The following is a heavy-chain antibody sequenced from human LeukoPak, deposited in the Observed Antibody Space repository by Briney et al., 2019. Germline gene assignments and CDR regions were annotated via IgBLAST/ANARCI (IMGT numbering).Heavy chain of an antibody. D-gene: IGHD1-1*01. J-gene: IGHJ4*02. CDR3: ARRQGTTLNFDY. Sequence: GSVKVSCKASGCTFSSYGFSWVRQAPGQGLEWMGWINAYNGNTNYAQKLQGTVTMTTDTSTSTAYMELRSLRSAATAVYSCARRQGTTLNFDYWGQGTLVTVSS. CDR1: GCTFSSYG. V-gene: IGHV1-18*01. CDR2: INAYNGNT.